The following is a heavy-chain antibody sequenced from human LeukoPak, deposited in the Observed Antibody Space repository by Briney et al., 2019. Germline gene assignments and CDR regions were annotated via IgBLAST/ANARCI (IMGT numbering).Heavy chain of an antibody. Sequence: ASVKVSRKASGYTFTSYGISWVRQAPGQGLEWMGWISAYNGNTNYALNLQGRVTMTTDTSTSTAYMELRSLRSDDTAVYYCARAGYYDSSGYSVFDYWGQGTLVTVSS. J-gene: IGHJ4*02. CDR3: ARAGYYDSSGYSVFDY. CDR2: ISAYNGNT. V-gene: IGHV1-18*01. CDR1: GYTFTSYG. D-gene: IGHD3-22*01.